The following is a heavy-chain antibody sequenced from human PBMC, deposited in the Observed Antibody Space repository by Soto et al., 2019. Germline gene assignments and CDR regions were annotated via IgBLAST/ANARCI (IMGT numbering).Heavy chain of an antibody. D-gene: IGHD4-17*01. J-gene: IGHJ5*01. Sequence: GGSLRLSCAASGFTFNSYGMHWVRQAPGKGLEWVALISYDGSNKYYADSVKGRFTISRDNSKNTLYLQMNSLRAEDTAVYYCAKKLGLGWFDSWGQGTLVTVSS. CDR2: ISYDGSNK. CDR1: GFTFNSYG. CDR3: AKKLGLGWFDS. V-gene: IGHV3-30*18.